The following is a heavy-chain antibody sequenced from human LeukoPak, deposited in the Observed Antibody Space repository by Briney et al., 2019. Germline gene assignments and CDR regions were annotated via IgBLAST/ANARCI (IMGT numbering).Heavy chain of an antibody. CDR2: VYYSGST. D-gene: IGHD3-10*01. CDR1: GGSISSSSYY. V-gene: IGHV4-39*07. CDR3: ARNHGSGRGEWFDP. J-gene: IGHJ5*02. Sequence: SETLSLTCTVSGGSISSSSYYWGWIRQPPGKGLEWIGSVYYSGSTYSNPSLKSRITISIDTSKNQFSLKLSSVTAADTAVYYCARNHGSGRGEWFDPWGQGTLVTVSS.